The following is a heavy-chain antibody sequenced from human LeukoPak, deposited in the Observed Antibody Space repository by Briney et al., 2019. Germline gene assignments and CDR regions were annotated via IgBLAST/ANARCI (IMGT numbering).Heavy chain of an antibody. CDR2: INHSGST. D-gene: IGHD5-18*01. Sequence: SETLSLTCAVYGGSFSGYYWSWIRQPPGKGLEWIGEINHSGSTNYNPSLKSRVTISVDTPKNQFSLKLSSVTAADTAVYYCARHGRQLWSLWGQGTLVTVSS. V-gene: IGHV4-34*01. CDR3: ARHGRQLWSL. CDR1: GGSFSGYY. J-gene: IGHJ4*02.